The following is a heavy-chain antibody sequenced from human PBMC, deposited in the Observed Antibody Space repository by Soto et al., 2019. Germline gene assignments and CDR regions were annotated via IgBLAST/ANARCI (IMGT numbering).Heavy chain of an antibody. CDR1: GFTFSSYS. Sequence: PGGSLRLSCAASGFTFSSYSMNWVRQAPGKGLEWVSSISSSSSYIYYADSVKGRFTISRDNAKNSLYLQMNSLRAEDTAVYYCASIPWLRVGATFVSHWGQGTLVTVSS. CDR3: ASIPWLRVGATFVSH. V-gene: IGHV3-21*01. J-gene: IGHJ4*02. D-gene: IGHD1-26*01. CDR2: ISSSSSYI.